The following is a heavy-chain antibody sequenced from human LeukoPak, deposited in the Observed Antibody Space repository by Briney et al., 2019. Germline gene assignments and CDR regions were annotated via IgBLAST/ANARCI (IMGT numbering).Heavy chain of an antibody. J-gene: IGHJ5*02. CDR3: AREGPLRLPYFDP. CDR2: INPDSGGT. Sequence: ASVKVSCKASGYTFTGYYIHWVRQAPGQGLEWMGWINPDSGGTNYAQKFQGRVTVTRATSISTAYMELSSLRSDDTAVYYCAREGPLRLPYFDPWGQGTLVTVSS. V-gene: IGHV1-2*02. CDR1: GYTFTGYY. D-gene: IGHD5/OR15-5a*01.